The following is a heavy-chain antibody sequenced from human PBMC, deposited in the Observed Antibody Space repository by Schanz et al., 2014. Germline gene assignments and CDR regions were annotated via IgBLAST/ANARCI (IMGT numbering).Heavy chain of an antibody. D-gene: IGHD3-22*01. CDR2: ISSSSSTR. CDR3: AKDRSWDYDSSGYFDY. CDR1: GFTFSGFW. J-gene: IGHJ4*02. Sequence: VQLVESGGGVVQPGGSLRLSCAASGFTFSGFWMTWVRQAPGKGLEWVSYISSSSSTRYYADSVKGRFTISRGNAKNSLFLQMNSLRAEDTAVYYCAKDRSWDYDSSGYFDYWGQGTLVTVSS. V-gene: IGHV3-48*01.